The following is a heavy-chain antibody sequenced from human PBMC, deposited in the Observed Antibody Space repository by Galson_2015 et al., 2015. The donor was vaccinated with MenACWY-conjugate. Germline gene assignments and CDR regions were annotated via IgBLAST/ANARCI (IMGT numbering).Heavy chain of an antibody. V-gene: IGHV3-48*04. CDR1: GFTFSTYS. Sequence: SLRLSCAASGFTFSTYSMNWVRQAPGKGLEWASYISSSSTTIHYADSVKGRFTISRDNAKNSLYLQMNSLRPEDTAVYYCAREYCSSITCLFDYWGQGALVTVSS. CDR3: AREYCSSITCLFDY. CDR2: ISSSSTTI. D-gene: IGHD2-2*01. J-gene: IGHJ4*02.